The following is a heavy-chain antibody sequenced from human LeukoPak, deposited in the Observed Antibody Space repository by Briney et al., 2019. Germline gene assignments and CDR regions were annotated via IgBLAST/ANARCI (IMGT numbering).Heavy chain of an antibody. CDR1: GYTFTSYA. D-gene: IGHD3-16*01. CDR2: FSGGGGSI. CDR3: AKRIMGTFQH. V-gene: IGHV3-23*01. Sequence: GGSLTLPCAASGYTFTSYALICVRQSPGKVLGWVTGFSGGGGSIYYADSVKGRFTISRDNSKNILFLQMNSLRAENTAIYYCAKRIMGTFQHWGQGTLVTVSS. J-gene: IGHJ1*01.